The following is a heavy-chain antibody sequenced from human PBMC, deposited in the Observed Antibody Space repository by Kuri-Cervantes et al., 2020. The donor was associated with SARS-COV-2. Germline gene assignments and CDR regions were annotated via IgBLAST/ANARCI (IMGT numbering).Heavy chain of an antibody. CDR3: ARSGSGTYFHYFYYYMDV. J-gene: IGHJ6*03. CDR2: ISDNGGSA. D-gene: IGHD3-10*01. CDR1: GFTFSRNA. Sequence: GESLKISCAASGFTFSRNAMHWVRQAPGKGLEYVSSISDNGGSAYYANSVKGRFTISRDNSKNTLYLQMDNLRAEDTAVYYCARSGSGTYFHYFYYYMDVWGKGTTVTVSS. V-gene: IGHV3-64*01.